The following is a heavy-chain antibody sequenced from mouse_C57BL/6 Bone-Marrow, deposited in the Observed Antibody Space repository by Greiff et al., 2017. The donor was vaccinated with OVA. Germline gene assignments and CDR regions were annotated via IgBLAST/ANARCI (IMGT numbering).Heavy chain of an antibody. J-gene: IGHJ3*01. Sequence: EVQLQQSGAELVRPGASVKLSCTASGFNIKDDYMHWVKQRPEQGLEWIGWIDPENGDTEYASKFQGKATITADTSSHTAYLQLSSLTSEDTAVYDCTVWVIYLRAWVANWGQGTLVTVSA. CDR3: TVWVIYLRAWVAN. D-gene: IGHD2-1*01. V-gene: IGHV14-4*01. CDR1: GFNIKDDY. CDR2: IDPENGDT.